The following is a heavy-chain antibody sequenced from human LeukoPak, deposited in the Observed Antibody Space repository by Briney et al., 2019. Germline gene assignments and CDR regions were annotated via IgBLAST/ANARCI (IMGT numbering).Heavy chain of an antibody. J-gene: IGHJ3*02. V-gene: IGHV4-59*11. CDR2: ISDSGTT. CDR1: GDSISSHH. Sequence: SETLSLTCTVSGDSISSHHWSWIRQPPGKGLEWIGFISDSGTTNYNSSLKSRVAISIHTSKNQLSLTLSSVTAADTAIYYCAKRSKWNRNYHDPGVFDIWGQGTMVTVSS. D-gene: IGHD1-7*01. CDR3: AKRSKWNRNYHDPGVFDI.